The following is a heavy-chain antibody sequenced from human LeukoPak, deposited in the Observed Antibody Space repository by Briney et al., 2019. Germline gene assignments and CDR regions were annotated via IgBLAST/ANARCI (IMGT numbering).Heavy chain of an antibody. V-gene: IGHV4-4*07. J-gene: IGHJ6*03. CDR3: ARQIGDDYHYYYMDV. D-gene: IGHD2-21*02. CDR1: GASMSGYY. Sequence: SETLSLTCSVSGASMSGYYWSWIRQPAGKGLEWIGRMYTSGSTKYNPSLKSRVTVSVDTSKNQFSLKLSSVTAADTAVYYCARQIGDDYHYYYMDVWGKGTTVTVSS. CDR2: MYTSGST.